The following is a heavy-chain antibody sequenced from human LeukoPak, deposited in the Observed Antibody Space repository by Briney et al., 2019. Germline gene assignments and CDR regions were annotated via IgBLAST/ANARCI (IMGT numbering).Heavy chain of an antibody. D-gene: IGHD3-10*01. CDR1: GFTFSSYS. CDR3: ARERITMVRGVMDFDY. Sequence: GGSLRLSRAASGFTFSSYSMNWVRQAPGKGLEWVSSISSSSSYIYYADPVKGRFTISRDNAKNSLYLQMNSLRAEDTAVYYCARERITMVRGVMDFDYWGQGTLVTVSS. CDR2: ISSSSSYI. V-gene: IGHV3-21*01. J-gene: IGHJ4*02.